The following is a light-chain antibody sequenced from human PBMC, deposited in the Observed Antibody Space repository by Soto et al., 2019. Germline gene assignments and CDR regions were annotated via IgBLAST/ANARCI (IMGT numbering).Light chain of an antibody. V-gene: IGKV3-15*01. CDR1: QSVRSN. J-gene: IGKJ1*01. Sequence: EKVITQSPATLSVSPGERAPHSCRASQSVRSNLAWYQQKPGQPPRLLIYDASTRATGIPSRFSGSGSGTELTLTISSLQPEDFATYYCQQYNSYPWTFGQGTKVDIK. CDR3: QQYNSYPWT. CDR2: DAS.